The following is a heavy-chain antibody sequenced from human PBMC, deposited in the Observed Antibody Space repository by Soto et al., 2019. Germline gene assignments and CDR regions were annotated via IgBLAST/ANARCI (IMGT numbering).Heavy chain of an antibody. V-gene: IGHV4-59*01. CDR1: GGSISSYY. CDR3: ARGAFHTQFDY. J-gene: IGHJ4*02. Sequence: SETLSLTCTVSGGSISSYYWSWIRQPPGKGLEWIGYIHYSGSTNYNPSLKSRVTISVDTSKNQFSLKLSSVTAADTAVYYCARGAFHTQFDYWGQGTLVTVSS. CDR2: IHYSGST.